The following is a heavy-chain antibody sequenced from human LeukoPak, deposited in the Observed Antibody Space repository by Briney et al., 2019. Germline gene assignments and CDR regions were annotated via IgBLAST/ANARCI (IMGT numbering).Heavy chain of an antibody. CDR3: AKSTNWGSISDGFDI. CDR2: INPNSGGA. Sequence: ASVKVSCKASGYSFIGYYIHWVRQAPGQGLEWMGWINPNSGGANYAQKFQGRVTMTRDASISTVYMELTRLRSDDTAMYYCAKSTNWGSISDGFDIWGQGTMVTVAS. D-gene: IGHD7-27*01. V-gene: IGHV1-2*02. J-gene: IGHJ3*02. CDR1: GYSFIGYY.